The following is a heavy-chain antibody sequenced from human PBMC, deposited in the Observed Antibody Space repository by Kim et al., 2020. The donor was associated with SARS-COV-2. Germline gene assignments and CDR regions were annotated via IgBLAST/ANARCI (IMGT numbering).Heavy chain of an antibody. CDR1: GYTFTSYG. CDR3: AIGRILLSDNWFDP. J-gene: IGHJ5*02. Sequence: ASVKVSCKASGYTFTSYGISWVRQAPGQGLEWMGWISAYNGNTNYAQKLQGRVTMTTDTSTSTAYMELRSLRSDDTAVYYCAIGRILLSDNWFDPWGQGTLVTVSS. V-gene: IGHV1-18*04. CDR2: ISAYNGNT. D-gene: IGHD3-16*02.